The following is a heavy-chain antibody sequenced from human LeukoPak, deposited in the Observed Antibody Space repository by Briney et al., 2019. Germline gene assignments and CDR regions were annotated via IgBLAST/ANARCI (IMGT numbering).Heavy chain of an antibody. CDR2: INPNSCGT. CDR1: GYTFTGSY. V-gene: IGHV1-2*02. D-gene: IGHD5-12*01. CDR3: ARDSRRGYSGTKGWFDP. J-gene: IGHJ5*02. Sequence: ASVKVSCKASGYTFTGSYMHWVRHGPGQGLEWMWWINPNSCGTNYAQKFQGRVTMTRDTSISTAYMELSRLRSDDTAVYYCARDSRRGYSGTKGWFDPWGQGTLVTVSS.